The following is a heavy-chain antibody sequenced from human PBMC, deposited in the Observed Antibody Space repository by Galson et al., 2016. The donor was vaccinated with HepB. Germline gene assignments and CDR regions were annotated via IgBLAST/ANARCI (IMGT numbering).Heavy chain of an antibody. CDR3: AKVVVGYYGSGNYKYFNYGLDV. CDR1: GFTFRNYA. CDR2: ISYDGNEE. Sequence: SLRLSCAASGFTFRNYAMHWVRLTPGKGLDWVAIISYDGNEEYYADSVKGRFSISRDNFKNTLSLDMSSLRPEDTAVYYCAKVVVGYYGSGNYKYFNYGLDVWGQGTTVTVSS. V-gene: IGHV3-30*18. D-gene: IGHD3-10*01. J-gene: IGHJ6*02.